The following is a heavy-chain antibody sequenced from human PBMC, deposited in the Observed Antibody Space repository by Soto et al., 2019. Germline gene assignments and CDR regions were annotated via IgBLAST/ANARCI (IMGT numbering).Heavy chain of an antibody. V-gene: IGHV5-51*01. CDR1: GYSFTSYW. CDR3: ARHHLTGTTDNYYYSMDV. D-gene: IGHD1-7*01. CDR2: IYPGDSDT. Sequence: GESLKISCKGSGYSFTSYWIGWVRQMPGKGLEWMGIIYPGDSDTRYSPSFQGQVTISADKSISTAYLQWSSLKASDTAMYYCARHHLTGTTDNYYYSMDVWGQGTTVTVSS. J-gene: IGHJ6*02.